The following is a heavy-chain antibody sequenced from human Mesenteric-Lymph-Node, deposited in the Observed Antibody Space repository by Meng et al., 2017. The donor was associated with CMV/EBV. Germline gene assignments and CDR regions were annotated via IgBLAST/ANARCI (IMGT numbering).Heavy chain of an antibody. J-gene: IGHJ6*02. V-gene: IGHV4-39*07. Sequence: SETLSLTCTVSGGSISSNSYYWGWIRQPPGKGLEWIGSMYYSGITYYNPSLKSRVSISVDTSKNQFSLKLSSVTAADTAVYYCARGLGIRFLEWLPPTGGMDVWGQGTTVTVSS. CDR1: GGSISSNSYY. CDR3: ARGLGIRFLEWLPPTGGMDV. CDR2: MYYSGIT. D-gene: IGHD3-3*01.